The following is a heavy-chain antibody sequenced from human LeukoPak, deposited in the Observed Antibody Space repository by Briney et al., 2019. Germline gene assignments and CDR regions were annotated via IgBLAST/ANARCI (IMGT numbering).Heavy chain of an antibody. J-gene: IGHJ4*02. Sequence: GGSLRLPCAASGFTFSSYSMNWVRQAPGKGLEWVSSISSSSSYIYYADSVKGRFTISRDNAKNSLYLQMNSLRAEDTAVYYCARARVDSSSSEDYWGQGTLVTVSS. CDR3: ARARVDSSSSEDY. V-gene: IGHV3-21*01. CDR2: ISSSSSYI. CDR1: GFTFSSYS. D-gene: IGHD6-6*01.